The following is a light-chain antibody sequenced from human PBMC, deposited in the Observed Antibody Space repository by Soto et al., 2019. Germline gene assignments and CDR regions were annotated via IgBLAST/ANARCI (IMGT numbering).Light chain of an antibody. CDR2: DAS. V-gene: IGKV3-11*01. CDR1: QSVSSY. J-gene: IGKJ2*01. Sequence: EIVLTQSPATLSLSPGERATLSCRASQSVSSYLAWYQQKPGQAPRLLIYDASNRATGIPARFSGSGSGTDFTLTISSLEPEDFAVYYCQQRSNWLLYTFGQGTKVDIK. CDR3: QQRSNWLLYT.